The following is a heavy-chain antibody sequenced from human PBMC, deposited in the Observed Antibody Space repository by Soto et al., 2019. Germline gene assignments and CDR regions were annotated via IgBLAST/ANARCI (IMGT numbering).Heavy chain of an antibody. D-gene: IGHD6-19*01. CDR2: INAGNGNT. Sequence: QVQLVQSGAEVKKPGASVKVSCKASGYTFTSYAMHWVRQAPGQRLEWMGWINAGNGNTKYSQKFQGRVTITRDTSASTAYMELSSLRSEDTAVYDCAIFALYSSGWYSVDYWGQGTLVTVSS. CDR1: GYTFTSYA. J-gene: IGHJ4*02. V-gene: IGHV1-3*01. CDR3: AIFALYSSGWYSVDY.